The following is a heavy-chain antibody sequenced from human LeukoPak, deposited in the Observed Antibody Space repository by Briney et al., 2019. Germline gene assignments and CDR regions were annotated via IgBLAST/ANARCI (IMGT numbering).Heavy chain of an antibody. D-gene: IGHD5-18*01. CDR3: ARGYSYFDY. V-gene: IGHV4-34*01. J-gene: IGHJ4*03. CDR1: GGSFSGYY. Sequence: PSETLSLTCAVYGGSFSGYYLSWIRQPPGKGLEWIGEINHSGSTNYNPSLKSRVTISVDTSKNQFSLKLSSVTAADTAVYYCARGYSYFDYWGRGTLVTVSS. CDR2: INHSGST.